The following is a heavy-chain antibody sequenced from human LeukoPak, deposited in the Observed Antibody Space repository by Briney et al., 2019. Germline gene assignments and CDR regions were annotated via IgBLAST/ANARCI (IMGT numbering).Heavy chain of an antibody. J-gene: IGHJ6*03. D-gene: IGHD5-18*01. CDR1: GGTFSSYA. Sequence: GASVKVSCKASGGTFSSYAISWVRQAPGQGLEWMGGIIPIFGTANYAQKFQGRVTITADESTSTAYMELSSLRSEDTAVYYCARNRDTAMVYYYYYMDVWGKGTTVTVSS. V-gene: IGHV1-69*13. CDR3: ARNRDTAMVYYYYYMDV. CDR2: IIPIFGTA.